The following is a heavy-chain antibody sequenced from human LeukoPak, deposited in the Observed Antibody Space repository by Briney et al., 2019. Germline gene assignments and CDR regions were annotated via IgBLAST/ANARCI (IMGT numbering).Heavy chain of an antibody. CDR1: GFTFSDYY. CDR3: ATGPYYDFWSGYLKGYFDY. CDR2: ISSSGSTI. J-gene: IGHJ4*02. Sequence: SGGSLRLSCAASGFTFSDYYMTWIRQAPGKGLEWVSYISSSGSTIYYADSVKGRFIISRDNAKNSLYLQMNSLRAEDTAVYYCATGPYYDFWSGYLKGYFDYWGQGTLVTVSS. D-gene: IGHD3-3*01. V-gene: IGHV3-11*01.